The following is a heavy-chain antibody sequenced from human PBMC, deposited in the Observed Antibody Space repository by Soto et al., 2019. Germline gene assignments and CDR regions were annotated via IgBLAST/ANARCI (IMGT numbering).Heavy chain of an antibody. D-gene: IGHD4-17*01. CDR3: EHRPYGEYPIDY. CDR2: IYWDDDK. J-gene: IGHJ4*02. Sequence: QITLKESGPPLVKPTQTLTLTCTFSGFSLNTSGVGVGWIRQPPGKALEWLAFIYWDDDKRYSPSLKSRLTITKDTSKTQWVLTKTNMDPVDTGTYYCEHRPYGEYPIDYCGQGTLVTFSS. CDR1: GFSLNTSGVG. V-gene: IGHV2-5*02.